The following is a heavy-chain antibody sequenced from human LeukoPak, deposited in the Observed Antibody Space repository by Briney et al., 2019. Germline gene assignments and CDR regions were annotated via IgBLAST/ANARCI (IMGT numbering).Heavy chain of an antibody. Sequence: GGSLRLSCAASGLIFSNSAMHWVRQAPGKGLERVAVISYDDGSNKYYAESVKGRFTISRDNPKNTLYLEMNNLRDEDTDVYYCAKDAAGYCSSTSCYRYFDHWGQGTLVTVSS. CDR3: AKDAAGYCSSTSCYRYFDH. J-gene: IGHJ4*02. V-gene: IGHV3-30*18. D-gene: IGHD2-2*02. CDR2: ISYDDGSNK. CDR1: GLIFSNSA.